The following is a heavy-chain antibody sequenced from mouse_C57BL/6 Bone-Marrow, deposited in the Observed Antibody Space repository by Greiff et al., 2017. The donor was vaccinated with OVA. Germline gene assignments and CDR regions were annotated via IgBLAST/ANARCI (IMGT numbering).Heavy chain of an antibody. V-gene: IGHV14-1*01. CDR1: GFNIKDYY. D-gene: IGHD1-1*01. CDR2: IDPEDGDT. CDR3: TTPFGCSYLWYFDV. J-gene: IGHJ1*03. Sequence: VQLQQSGAELVRPGASVKLSCTASGFNIKDYYMHWVKQRPEQGLEWIGRIDPEDGDTEYAPKFQGKATMTADTSSNTAYLQLSSLTSEDTAVYYCTTPFGCSYLWYFDVWGTGTTVIVSS.